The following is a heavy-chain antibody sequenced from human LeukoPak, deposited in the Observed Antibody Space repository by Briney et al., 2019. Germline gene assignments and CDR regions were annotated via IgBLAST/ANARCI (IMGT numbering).Heavy chain of an antibody. CDR1: GGSISSHY. J-gene: IGHJ5*02. V-gene: IGHV4-59*11. CDR2: IYYSGST. CDR3: AREAWFDP. Sequence: PSETLSLTCTVSGGSISSHYWSWIRQPPGKGLEWIGYIYYSGSTNYNPSLKSRVTISVDTSKNQFSLKLSSVTAADTAVYYCAREAWFDPWGQGILVTVPS.